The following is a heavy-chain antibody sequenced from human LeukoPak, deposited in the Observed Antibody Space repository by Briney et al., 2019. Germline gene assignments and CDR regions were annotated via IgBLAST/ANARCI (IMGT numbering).Heavy chain of an antibody. D-gene: IGHD1-1*01. J-gene: IGHJ3*02. CDR3: AKEQVTTGSFDI. Sequence: GGSLRLSCAASGFTFDDYAMHRVRQAPGKGLEWVSGIIGSSGSIGYADSVKGRFTIFRDNAKNSLYLQMNSLRAGDTALYYCAKEQVTTGSFDIWGQGTMVTVSS. V-gene: IGHV3-9*01. CDR2: IIGSSGSI. CDR1: GFTFDDYA.